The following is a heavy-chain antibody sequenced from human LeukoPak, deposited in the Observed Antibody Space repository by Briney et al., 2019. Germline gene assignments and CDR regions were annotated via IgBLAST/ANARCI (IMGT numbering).Heavy chain of an antibody. V-gene: IGHV4-30-4*01. Sequence: SQTLSLTCTVSGGSISSGDYYWSWIRQPPGKGLEWIAYMYYSGSTYYNPSLQSRVTMSADTSKNQLSLNLSSVTAADTAVYYCARPYYYDSRIDPWGQGILVTVSS. CDR1: GGSISSGDYY. CDR3: ARPYYYDSRIDP. D-gene: IGHD3-22*01. CDR2: MYYSGST. J-gene: IGHJ5*02.